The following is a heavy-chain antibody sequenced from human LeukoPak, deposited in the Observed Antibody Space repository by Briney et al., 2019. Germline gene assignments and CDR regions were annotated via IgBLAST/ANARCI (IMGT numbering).Heavy chain of an antibody. CDR2: ISDGGTT. J-gene: IGHJ4*02. CDR3: ARDDPYSGYDYDY. CDR1: GFTFNNYA. D-gene: IGHD5-12*01. Sequence: PGGSLRLSCAASGFTFNNYAFNWVRQPPGKGLEWVSGISDGGTTYYEDSVKGRFTISRDNAKNSLYLQMNSLRAEDTAFYYCARDDPYSGYDYDYWGRGVLVTVSS. V-gene: IGHV3-20*04.